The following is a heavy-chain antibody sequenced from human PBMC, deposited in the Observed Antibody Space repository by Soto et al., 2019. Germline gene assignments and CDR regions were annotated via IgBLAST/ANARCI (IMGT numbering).Heavy chain of an antibody. CDR3: ARDSYCSGGTCYHYY. D-gene: IGHD2-15*01. CDR1: GGSISSYY. Sequence: QVQLQESGPGLVKPSETLSLTCTVSGGSISSYYWSWIRQPAGKGLEWIGRVYTSGSTNYNPSLKSRVTVSVEMSKNQYSLKLSSVTAADTAVYYCARDSYCSGGTCYHYYWVQGTLVTVSS. CDR2: VYTSGST. V-gene: IGHV4-4*07. J-gene: IGHJ4*02.